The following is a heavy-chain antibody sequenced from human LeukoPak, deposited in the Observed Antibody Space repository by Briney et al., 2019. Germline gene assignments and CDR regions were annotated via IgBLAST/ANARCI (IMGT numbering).Heavy chain of an antibody. J-gene: IGHJ4*02. CDR3: ARAPDIVATMFDY. D-gene: IGHD5-12*01. CDR2: IYYSGST. Sequence: SETLSLTCTVSGGSVSSGSYYWSWIRQPPGKGLEWIGYIYYSGSTNYNPSLKSRVTISVDTSKNQFSLKLSSVIAADTAVYYCARAPDIVATMFDYWGQGTLVTVSS. V-gene: IGHV4-61*01. CDR1: GGSVSSGSYY.